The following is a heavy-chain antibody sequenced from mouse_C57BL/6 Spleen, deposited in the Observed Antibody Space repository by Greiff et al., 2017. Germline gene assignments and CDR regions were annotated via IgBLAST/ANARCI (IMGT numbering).Heavy chain of an antibody. D-gene: IGHD1-1*01. Sequence: VQLQQSGPELVKPGASVKISCKASGYSFTGYYMNWVKQSPEKSLEWIGEINPSTGGTTYNQKFKAKATLTVDKSSSTAYMQLKSLTSEDSAVYYCARRDYGSSPFDDWGQGTTLTVSS. CDR1: GYSFTGYY. CDR3: ARRDYGSSPFDD. V-gene: IGHV1-42*01. J-gene: IGHJ2*01. CDR2: INPSTGGT.